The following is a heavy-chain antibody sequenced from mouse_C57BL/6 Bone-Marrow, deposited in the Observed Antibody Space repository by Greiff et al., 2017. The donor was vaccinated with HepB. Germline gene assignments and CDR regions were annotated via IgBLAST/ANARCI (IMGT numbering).Heavy chain of an antibody. V-gene: IGHV1-82*01. CDR3: ARGGYYGRDYYAMDY. J-gene: IGHJ4*01. CDR1: GYAFSSSW. CDR2: IYPGDGDT. Sequence: QVQLQQSGPELVKPGASVKISCKASGYAFSSSWMNWVKQRPGKGLEWIGRIYPGDGDTKYNGKFKGKATLTADKSSSTAYMQLSSLTSEDSAVYFCARGGYYGRDYYAMDYWGQGTSVTVSS. D-gene: IGHD1-1*01.